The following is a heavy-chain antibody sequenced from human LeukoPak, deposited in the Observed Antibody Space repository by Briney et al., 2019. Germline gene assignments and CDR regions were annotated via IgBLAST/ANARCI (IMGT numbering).Heavy chain of an antibody. V-gene: IGHV4-59*01. CDR3: ARVAVDSDVDF. Sequence: SETLSLTCTVSGGSMNNYYWNWIRQPPGKGLEWIGYIYSSGSSDSIPSLRSRVTISLDTSRNQFSLELRAVTAADTAVYYCARVAVDSDVDFWGQGTLVTVSA. CDR2: IYSSGSS. CDR1: GGSMNNYY. D-gene: IGHD6-19*01. J-gene: IGHJ4*02.